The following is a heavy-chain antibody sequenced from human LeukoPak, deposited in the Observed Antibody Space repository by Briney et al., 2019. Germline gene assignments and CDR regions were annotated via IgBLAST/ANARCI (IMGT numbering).Heavy chain of an antibody. V-gene: IGHV5-51*01. CDR1: GFTFTSYW. CDR2: IFPGDSDT. J-gene: IGHJ4*02. CDR3: ARLVRSGWYYDY. D-gene: IGHD6-19*01. Sequence: PGGSLRLSCAASGFTFTSYWIGWVRQMPGKGLEWMGIIFPGDSDTRYSPSFQGQVTISADKSISTAYLQWSSLKASDTAMYYCARLVRSGWYYDYWGQGTLVTVSS.